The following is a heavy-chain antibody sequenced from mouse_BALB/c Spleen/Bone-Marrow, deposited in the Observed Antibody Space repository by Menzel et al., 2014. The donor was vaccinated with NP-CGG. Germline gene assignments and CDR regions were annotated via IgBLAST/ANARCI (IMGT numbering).Heavy chain of an antibody. CDR2: INPSTGYT. CDR3: AREGDYDGFAY. CDR1: GYTFTSYW. J-gene: IGHJ3*01. D-gene: IGHD2-4*01. Sequence: VQGVESGAELAKPGASVKMSCKASGYTFTSYWMHWVKQRPGQGLEWIGHINPSTGYTEYNQKFKDKATLTADKSSGTAYMQLSSLTSEESAVYYCAREGDYDGFAYWGQVTLVTVSA. V-gene: IGHV1-7*01.